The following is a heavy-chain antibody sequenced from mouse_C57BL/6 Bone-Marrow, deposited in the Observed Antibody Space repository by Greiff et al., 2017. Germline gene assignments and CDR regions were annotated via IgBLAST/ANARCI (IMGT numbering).Heavy chain of an antibody. CDR2: INPNNGGT. D-gene: IGHD1-1*01. Sequence: EVQLQQSGPELVKPGASVKISCKASGYTFTDYYMNWVKQSHGKSLEWIGDINPNNGGTSYNQKFKGKATLTVDRSSSTAYMELRSLTSEDSAVYYCARMRFITTVVEDYWGQGTTLTVSS. CDR3: ARMRFITTVVEDY. J-gene: IGHJ2*01. V-gene: IGHV1-26*01. CDR1: GYTFTDYY.